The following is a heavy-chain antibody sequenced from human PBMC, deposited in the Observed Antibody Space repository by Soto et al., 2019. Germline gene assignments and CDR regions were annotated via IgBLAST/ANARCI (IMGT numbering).Heavy chain of an antibody. V-gene: IGHV4-39*02. Sequence: PSETLSLTCTVSGGSISSSSYYWGWIRQPPGKGLEWIGSIYYRGNTYYNPSLKGRVTISVDTSKNQFSLKLSSVTAADTAVYYCAREGGGYCSGGSCHVDYWGQGTLVTVS. J-gene: IGHJ4*02. D-gene: IGHD2-15*01. CDR3: AREGGGYCSGGSCHVDY. CDR2: IYYRGNT. CDR1: GGSISSSSYY.